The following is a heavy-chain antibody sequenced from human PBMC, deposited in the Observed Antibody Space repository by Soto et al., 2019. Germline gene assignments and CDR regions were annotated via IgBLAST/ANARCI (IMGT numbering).Heavy chain of an antibody. Sequence: SGGSLRLSCSASGFTFSSYAMHWVRQAPGKGLEYVSAISSNGGSTYYADSVKGRFTISRDNSKNTLYLQMSSLRAEDTAVYYCVKALYDSSGYYIPDDAFDIWGQGTMVTVSS. V-gene: IGHV3-64D*08. CDR2: ISSNGGST. CDR1: GFTFSSYA. D-gene: IGHD3-22*01. CDR3: VKALYDSSGYYIPDDAFDI. J-gene: IGHJ3*02.